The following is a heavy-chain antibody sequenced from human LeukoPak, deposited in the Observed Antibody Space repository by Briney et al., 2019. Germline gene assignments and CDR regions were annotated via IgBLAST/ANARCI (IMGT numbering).Heavy chain of an antibody. Sequence: GGSLSLSCAASGFTFSTYSMNWVRRAPGKGLEWVSYISSSSNTIYYADSVKGRFTLSRDNAKNSLYLQMNSLTHEDTAVYYCARGSAAVSLAYWGQGTLVTVSS. CDR3: ARGSAAVSLAY. CDR2: ISSSSNTI. CDR1: GFTFSTYS. V-gene: IGHV3-48*02. J-gene: IGHJ4*02. D-gene: IGHD6-13*01.